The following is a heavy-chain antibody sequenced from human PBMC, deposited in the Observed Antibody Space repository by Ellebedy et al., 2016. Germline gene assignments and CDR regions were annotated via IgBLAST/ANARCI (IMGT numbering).Heavy chain of an antibody. J-gene: IGHJ4*02. CDR2: ISGAGTNT. Sequence: GGSLRLSXAASGFTFSNFFMTWVRQAPGKGLEWVSTISGAGTNTYFADSVRGRFTISRDNSKNTLYLQMNSLRAGDTAVYYCAKDGGSWYFDYWGQGTLVTVSS. CDR1: GFTFSNFF. V-gene: IGHV3-23*01. CDR3: AKDGGSWYFDY. D-gene: IGHD1-26*01.